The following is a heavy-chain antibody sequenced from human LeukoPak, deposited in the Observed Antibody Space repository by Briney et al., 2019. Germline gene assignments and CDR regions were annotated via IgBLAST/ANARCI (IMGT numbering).Heavy chain of an antibody. CDR2: ISTYNGNT. J-gene: IGHJ5*02. V-gene: IGHV1-18*01. Sequence: ASVKVSCKGSGYTFSSYGISWVRQAPGQGLEWMGWISTYNGNTNYAQKLQGRVTMTTDTSTSTAYMELRSLRAEDTGMYYCAKDYRAHPLRPNWLDPWGQGTLVTVSS. CDR3: AKDYRAHPLRPNWLDP. D-gene: IGHD1-26*01. CDR1: GYTFSSYG.